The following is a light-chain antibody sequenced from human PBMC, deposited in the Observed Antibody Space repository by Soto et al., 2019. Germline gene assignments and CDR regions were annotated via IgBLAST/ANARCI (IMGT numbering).Light chain of an antibody. CDR1: QSVSSY. J-gene: IGKJ5*01. CDR3: PQRSNWVT. V-gene: IGKV3-11*01. Sequence: EIVLTQSPATLSLSPRERATLSCRASQSVSSYLAWYQQKPGQAPRLLIYDASNRATGIPARFSGSGSGTDFTLTISSLEPEDFAVYYCPQRSNWVTFGQRTRLEIK. CDR2: DAS.